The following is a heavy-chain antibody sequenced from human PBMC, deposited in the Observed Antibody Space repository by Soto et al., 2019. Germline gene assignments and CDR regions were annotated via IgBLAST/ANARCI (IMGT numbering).Heavy chain of an antibody. CDR1: GYTFTSYY. CDR2: INPSGGST. V-gene: IGHV1-46*01. CDR3: ATYGGSTRYFDY. D-gene: IGHD5-12*01. Sequence: ASVKVSCKASGYTFTSYYMHWVRQAPGQGLEWMGIINPSGGSTSYAQKFQGRVTMTRDTSTSTVYMELSSLRSEDTAVYYCATYGGSTRYFDYWGQGTLLTVSS. J-gene: IGHJ4*02.